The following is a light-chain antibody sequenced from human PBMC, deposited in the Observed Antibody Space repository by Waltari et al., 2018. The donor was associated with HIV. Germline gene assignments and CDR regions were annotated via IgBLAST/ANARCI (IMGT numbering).Light chain of an antibody. CDR3: ATWDDILSGYL. Sequence: QSVPTQPPSASGTPGQRVAISCSGSNSNIGINFVYLYQQLPGTAPKLLIYKDNQRPSGVPERFSASKSGSSSSLAISGLRSEDEAEYYCATWDDILSGYLFGTGTKVTVL. CDR2: KDN. V-gene: IGLV1-47*01. J-gene: IGLJ1*01. CDR1: NSNIGINF.